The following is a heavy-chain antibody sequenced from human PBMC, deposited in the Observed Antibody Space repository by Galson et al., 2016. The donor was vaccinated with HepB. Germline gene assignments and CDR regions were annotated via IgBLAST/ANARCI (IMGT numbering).Heavy chain of an antibody. CDR2: INSDGGTT. Sequence: SLRLSCAASGFTFSTYWMHWVRQAPGKGLVWVSRINSDGGTTNYADSVRGRFTISRDNAKNTLYLQMNSLRAEDTAVYYCVRVGYDILTGYYFDYWGQGTLVTVSS. CDR1: GFTFSTYW. V-gene: IGHV3-74*01. J-gene: IGHJ4*02. D-gene: IGHD3-9*01. CDR3: VRVGYDILTGYYFDY.